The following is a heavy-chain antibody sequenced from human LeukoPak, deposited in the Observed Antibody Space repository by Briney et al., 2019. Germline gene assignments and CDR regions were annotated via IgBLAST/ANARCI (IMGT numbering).Heavy chain of an antibody. Sequence: PGGSLRLSCAASGFTFSSYSMNWVRQAPGKGLEWVSSISSSSSYIYYADSVKGRFTISRDNAKNSLYLQMNSLRAEDTALYYCARVGYSSGWYWSAFDIWGQGTMVTVSS. CDR3: ARVGYSSGWYWSAFDI. CDR1: GFTFSSYS. D-gene: IGHD6-19*01. V-gene: IGHV3-21*04. J-gene: IGHJ3*02. CDR2: ISSSSSYI.